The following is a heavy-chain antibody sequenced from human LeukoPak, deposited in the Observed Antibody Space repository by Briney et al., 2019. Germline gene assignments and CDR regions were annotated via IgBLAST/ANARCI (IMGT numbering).Heavy chain of an antibody. CDR1: GGSISIYY. V-gene: IGHV4-59*12. J-gene: IGHJ3*02. Sequence: KSSETLSLTCSVSGGSISIYYWTWIRQIPGKGLEWIAEISQNGDSNYNMSLKSRVTISLDKSKNQVSLKLNSVTAADTAVYYCARALGAFDIWGQGTMVTVSS. CDR2: ISQNGDS. CDR3: ARALGAFDI.